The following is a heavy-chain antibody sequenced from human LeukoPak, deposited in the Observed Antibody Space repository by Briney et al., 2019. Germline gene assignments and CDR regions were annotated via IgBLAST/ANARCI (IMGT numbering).Heavy chain of an antibody. CDR1: GYSFTSYW. V-gene: IGHV5-51*01. Sequence: GESLQISCKGSGYSFTSYWIGWVRQLPGKALEWMGIIYPGDSDTRYSPSFQGQVTISADKSISTAYLQWSSLKASDTAMYYCARSAVRGVIITWTNWFDPWGQGTLVTGSS. D-gene: IGHD3-10*01. J-gene: IGHJ5*02. CDR3: ARSAVRGVIITWTNWFDP. CDR2: IYPGDSDT.